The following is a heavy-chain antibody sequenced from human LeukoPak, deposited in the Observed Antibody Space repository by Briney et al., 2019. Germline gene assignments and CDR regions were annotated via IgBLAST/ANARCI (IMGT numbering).Heavy chain of an antibody. CDR2: ISAYNGNT. J-gene: IGHJ6*02. D-gene: IGHD6-13*01. CDR1: GCTFTSYG. CDR3: ARDGYSSSWYYYYYGMDV. V-gene: IGHV1-18*01. Sequence: GASVKVSCKASGCTFTSYGVSWVRQAPGQGLEWMGWISAYNGNTNYAQKLQGRVTMTTDTSTSTAYMELRSLRSDDTAVYYCARDGYSSSWYYYYYGMDVWGQGTTVTVSS.